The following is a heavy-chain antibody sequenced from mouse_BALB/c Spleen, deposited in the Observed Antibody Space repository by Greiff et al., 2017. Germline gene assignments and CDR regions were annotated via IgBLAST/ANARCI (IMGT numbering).Heavy chain of an antibody. J-gene: IGHJ2*01. Sequence: EVKLVESGGGLVQPGGSRKLSCAASGFTFSSFGMHWVRQAPEKGLEWVAYISSGSSTIYYADTVKGRFTISRDNPKNTLFLQMTSLRSEDTAMYYCARGDPHFDYWGQGTTLTVSS. CDR3: ARGDPHFDY. CDR1: GFTFSSFG. CDR2: ISSGSSTI. V-gene: IGHV5-17*02.